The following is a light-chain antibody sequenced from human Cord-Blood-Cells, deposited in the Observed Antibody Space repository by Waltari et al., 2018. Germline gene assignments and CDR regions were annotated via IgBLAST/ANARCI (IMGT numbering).Light chain of an antibody. CDR1: SSNIGSNY. J-gene: IGLJ3*02. CDR3: AAWDDSLSGRV. Sequence: QSVLTQPPSASGTPGPRVTISCSGSSSNIGSNYVYWYQQLPGTAPKLLIYRNNQRPSGVPDRFSGSKSGTSASLASSGLRSEDEADYYCAAWDDSLSGRVFGGGTKLTVL. V-gene: IGLV1-47*01. CDR2: RNN.